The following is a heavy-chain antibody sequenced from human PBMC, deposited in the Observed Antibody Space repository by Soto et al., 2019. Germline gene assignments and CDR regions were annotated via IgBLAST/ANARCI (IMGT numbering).Heavy chain of an antibody. V-gene: IGHV4-39*01. CDR1: GGAINTNNYY. D-gene: IGHD2-2*01. J-gene: IGHJ4*02. CDR3: ATLVFVSPVANF. Sequence: QLELQESGPGPVEPSGTLSPTCTVYGGAINTNNYYWGWVRQAPGKGVEWIGSVYYDGTTYYSPSLKCRLTFSLATSSTQFALKLNSVTAADTAVYYCATLVFVSPVANFWGQGALVTVSS. CDR2: VYYDGTT.